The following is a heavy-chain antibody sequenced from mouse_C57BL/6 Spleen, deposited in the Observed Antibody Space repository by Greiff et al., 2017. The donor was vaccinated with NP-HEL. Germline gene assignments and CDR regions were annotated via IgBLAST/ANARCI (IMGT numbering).Heavy chain of an antibody. CDR2: IDPSDSYT. V-gene: IGHV1-69*01. CDR3: ARAGGSVVATRSLAMDY. J-gene: IGHJ4*01. D-gene: IGHD1-1*01. Sequence: VQLQQPGAELVMPGASVKLSCKASGYTFTSYWMHWVKQRPGQGLEWIGEIDPSDSYTNYNQKFKGKSTLTVDKSSSTAYMQLSSLTSEDSAVYYCARAGGSVVATRSLAMDYWGQGTSVTVSS. CDR1: GYTFTSYW.